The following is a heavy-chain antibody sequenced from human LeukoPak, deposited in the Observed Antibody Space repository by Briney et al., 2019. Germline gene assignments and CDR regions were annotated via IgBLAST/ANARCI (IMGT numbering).Heavy chain of an antibody. Sequence: PSASVKVSCKASGGTFSSYAISWVRQAPGQGLEWMGRIIPILGIANYAQKFQGRVTITADKSTSTAYMELSSLRSEDTAVYYCARDLGTYYGSGLTYYFDYWGQGTLVTVSS. CDR1: GGTFSSYA. V-gene: IGHV1-69*04. J-gene: IGHJ4*02. D-gene: IGHD3-10*01. CDR3: ARDLGTYYGSGLTYYFDY. CDR2: IIPILGIA.